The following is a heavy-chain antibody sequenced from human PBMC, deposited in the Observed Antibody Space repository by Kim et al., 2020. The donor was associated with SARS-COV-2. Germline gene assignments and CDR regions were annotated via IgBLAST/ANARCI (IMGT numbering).Heavy chain of an antibody. CDR1: GFTFDDYA. J-gene: IGHJ6*02. V-gene: IGHV3-9*01. Sequence: GGSLRLSCAASGFTFDDYAMHWVRQAPGKGLEWVSGISWNGGNIVYADSVKGRFTISRDNAKNSLYLQMNSLRAEDTALYYCAKGTLESGSYPSTYYYYGMDVWGQGTTVTVSS. CDR3: AKGTLESGSYPSTYYYYGMDV. CDR2: ISWNGGNI. D-gene: IGHD1-26*01.